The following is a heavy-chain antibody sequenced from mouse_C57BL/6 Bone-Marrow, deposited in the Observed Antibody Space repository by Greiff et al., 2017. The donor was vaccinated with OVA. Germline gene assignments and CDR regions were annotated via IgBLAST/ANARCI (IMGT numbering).Heavy chain of an antibody. J-gene: IGHJ2*01. CDR1: GFSLTSYG. CDR3: ARNTIGFDGFQYYFDY. Sequence: QVQLQHSGSGLVQPSQSLSITCTVSGFSLTSYGVHWVRQSPGKGLEWLGVIWSGGSTDYNAAFISRLSISKDNSKSQVFFKMNSLQADDTAIYYCARNTIGFDGFQYYFDYWGQGTTLTVSS. CDR2: IWSGGST. D-gene: IGHD2-3*01. V-gene: IGHV2-2*01.